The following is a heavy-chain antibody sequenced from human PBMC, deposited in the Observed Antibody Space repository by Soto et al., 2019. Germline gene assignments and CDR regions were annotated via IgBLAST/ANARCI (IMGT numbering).Heavy chain of an antibody. J-gene: IGHJ5*02. CDR2: IIPIFGTA. CDR3: ARGYCSGGSCNWFDP. CDR1: GGTFSSYA. V-gene: IGHV1-69*13. Sequence: ASVKVSCKASGGTFSSYAISWVRQAPGQGLEWMGGIIPIFGTANYAQKFQGRVTITADESTSTAYMELSSLRSEDTAVYYCARGYCSGGSCNWFDPWGQGTLVTVSS. D-gene: IGHD2-15*01.